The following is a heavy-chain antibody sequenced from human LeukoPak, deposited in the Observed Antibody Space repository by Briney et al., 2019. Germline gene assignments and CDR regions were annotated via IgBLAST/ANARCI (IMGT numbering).Heavy chain of an antibody. CDR1: GFNFRSYE. Sequence: GGSLRLSCAASGFNFRSYEMNWVRQAPGKGLEWVSYISISGSTICYADSVKGRFTISRDNAKNSLYLQMNSLRAEDTAVYYCAKKTGTMSFDYWGQGTLVTVSS. V-gene: IGHV3-48*03. CDR2: ISISGSTI. CDR3: AKKTGTMSFDY. J-gene: IGHJ4*02. D-gene: IGHD1-7*01.